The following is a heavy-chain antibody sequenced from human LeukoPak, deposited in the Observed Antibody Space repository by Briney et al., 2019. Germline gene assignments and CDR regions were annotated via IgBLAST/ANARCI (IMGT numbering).Heavy chain of an antibody. J-gene: IGHJ4*02. CDR2: IFPSGGDI. V-gene: IGHV3-23*01. CDR3: ATYRQVLLPFES. D-gene: IGHD2-8*02. Sequence: GGSLRLSCAASGFTFSTFAMIWVRQPPGKGLEWVSSIFPSGGDIHYADSVRGRFTISRDNSKSTLSLQMNSLRAEDTAIYYCATYRQVLLPFESWGQGTLVAVSS. CDR1: GFTFSTFA.